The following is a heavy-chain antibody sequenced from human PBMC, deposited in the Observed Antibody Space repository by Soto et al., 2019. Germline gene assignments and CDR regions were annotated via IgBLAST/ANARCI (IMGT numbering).Heavy chain of an antibody. CDR3: AKDGGHNFDY. Sequence: QVQLVESGGGVVQPGRSLRLSCAASGFTFSHYAMHWVRQAPGKGLEWVALMSYDGSNEYYADSVKGRFTISRDNSKNTLYLQMNSLRAEDTAVYYCAKDGGHNFDYWAQGTLVTVSS. CDR2: MSYDGSNE. J-gene: IGHJ4*02. V-gene: IGHV3-30*18. CDR1: GFTFSHYA. D-gene: IGHD3-10*01.